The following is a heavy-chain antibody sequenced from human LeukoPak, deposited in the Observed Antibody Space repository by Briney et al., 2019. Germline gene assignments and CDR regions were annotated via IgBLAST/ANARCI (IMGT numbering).Heavy chain of an antibody. D-gene: IGHD4-17*01. CDR2: FYYSGST. CDR3: ARGYEYGDYTWFDP. J-gene: IGHJ5*02. V-gene: IGHV4-59*01. Sequence: SETLSLTCSVSGGSIRSYYWNWIRQTPGKTLEGSGYFYYSGSTDYNHSLKSRVSISVDTSKIQFSLHLSSVSVADTAMYYCARGYEYGDYTWFDPWGQGTLVTVS. CDR1: GGSIRSYY.